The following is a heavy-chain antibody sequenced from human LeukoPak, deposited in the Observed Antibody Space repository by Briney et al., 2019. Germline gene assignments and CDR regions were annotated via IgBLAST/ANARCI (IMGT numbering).Heavy chain of an antibody. J-gene: IGHJ4*02. Sequence: ASVKVSCKASGGTFSSYAISWVRQAPGQGLEWMGGIIPIFGTANYAQKFQGRVTITADESTSTAYMELSSLRSEDTAVYYCARPYYSSGCLDYWGQGTLVTVSS. CDR1: GGTFSSYA. V-gene: IGHV1-69*13. CDR3: ARPYYSSGCLDY. CDR2: IIPIFGTA. D-gene: IGHD6-19*01.